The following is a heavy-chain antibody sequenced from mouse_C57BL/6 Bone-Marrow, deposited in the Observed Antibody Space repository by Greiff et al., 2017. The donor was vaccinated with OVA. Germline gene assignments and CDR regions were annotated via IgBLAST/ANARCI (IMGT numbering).Heavy chain of an antibody. V-gene: IGHV5-4*01. Sequence: EVHLVESGGGLVKPGGSLKLSCAASGFTFSSYAMSWVRQTPEKRLEWVATISDGGSYTYYPDNVKGRFTISRDNAKNNLYLQMSHLKSEDTAMYYCARDTGYDYDDYAMDYWGQGTSVTVSS. J-gene: IGHJ4*01. CDR2: ISDGGSYT. D-gene: IGHD2-4*01. CDR3: ARDTGYDYDDYAMDY. CDR1: GFTFSSYA.